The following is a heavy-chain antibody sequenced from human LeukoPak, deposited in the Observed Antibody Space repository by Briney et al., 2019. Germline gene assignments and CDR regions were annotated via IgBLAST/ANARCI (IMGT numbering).Heavy chain of an antibody. Sequence: PGGSLRLSCVASGFTFSSYAMSWVRQAPGKGLEWVSAISGSGGSTYYADSVKGQFTISRDNSKNTLYMQMNSLRAEDTAVYYCASSDSSGYYDNWGQGTLVTVSS. J-gene: IGHJ4*02. V-gene: IGHV3-23*01. CDR3: ASSDSSGYYDN. CDR1: GFTFSSYA. CDR2: ISGSGGST. D-gene: IGHD3-22*01.